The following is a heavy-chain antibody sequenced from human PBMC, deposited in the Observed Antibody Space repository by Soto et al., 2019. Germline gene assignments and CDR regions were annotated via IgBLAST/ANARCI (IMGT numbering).Heavy chain of an antibody. Sequence: EVQLVESGGGLVKPGGSLRLSCTASGFIFSSFGMTWVRQAPGKGLEWASSIGTSSNYIHYADSLKGRLTISRDNAKDSVFVEVNSLRAEDAATYYCARVHSARIGVDYWGQGALVTVSS. CDR1: GFIFSSFG. CDR3: ARVHSARIGVDY. J-gene: IGHJ4*02. D-gene: IGHD6-6*01. CDR2: IGTSSNYI. V-gene: IGHV3-21*02.